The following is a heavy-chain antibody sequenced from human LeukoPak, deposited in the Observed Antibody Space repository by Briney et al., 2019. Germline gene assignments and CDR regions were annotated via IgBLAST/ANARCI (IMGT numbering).Heavy chain of an antibody. CDR1: GYTFSGYY. J-gene: IGHJ4*02. Sequence: ALVKVSCKASGYTFSGYYIHWVRQAPGQGLEWMGWMNPNSGATNNAQKFQGRVTLSRDTSISTAYMELRKLRSDDTAVYYCARSGITTIPNFDYWGQGALVTVSS. CDR3: ARSGITTIPNFDY. V-gene: IGHV1-2*02. CDR2: MNPNSGAT. D-gene: IGHD1/OR15-1a*01.